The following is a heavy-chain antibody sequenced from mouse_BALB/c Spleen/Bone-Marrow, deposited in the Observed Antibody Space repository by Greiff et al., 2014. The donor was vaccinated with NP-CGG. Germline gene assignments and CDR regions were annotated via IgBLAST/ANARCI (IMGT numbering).Heavy chain of an antibody. J-gene: IGHJ1*01. D-gene: IGHD1-1*01. CDR1: GCTFTSYW. CDR3: AREGSRLRGYFDV. V-gene: IGHV1S132*01. CDR2: IFPGTGTT. Sequence: QVQLQQSGAELVKPGASVKLSCKTSGCTFTSYWIQWVKQRPGQGLGWIGEIFPGTGTTYYNEKFKGKATLTIDTSSSTAYMQLSSLTSEDSAVYFCAREGSRLRGYFDVWGAGTTVTVSS.